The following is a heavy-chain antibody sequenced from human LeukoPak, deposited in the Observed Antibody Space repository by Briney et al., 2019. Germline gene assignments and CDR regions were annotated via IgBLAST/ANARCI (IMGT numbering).Heavy chain of an antibody. CDR2: MNPNSGNT. CDR3: ARGPYYDILTGVYYYAMDV. V-gene: IGHV1-8*01. J-gene: IGHJ6*02. CDR1: GYTLTSYD. Sequence: ASVEVSCKASGYTLTSYDINWVRQAAGQGLEWMGWMNPNSGNTGYAQKFQGRVTMTRNTSISTAYMELSSLRSEDTAMYYCARGPYYDILTGVYYYAMDVWGQGTTVTVSS. D-gene: IGHD3-9*01.